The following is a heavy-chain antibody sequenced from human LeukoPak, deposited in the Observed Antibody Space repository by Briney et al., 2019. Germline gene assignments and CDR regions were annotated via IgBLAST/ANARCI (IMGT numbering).Heavy chain of an antibody. V-gene: IGHV4-59*01. D-gene: IGHD3-22*01. CDR1: GGSISSYY. CDR2: IYYSGST. CDR3: ARGPYYYDSSGYCHYFDY. J-gene: IGHJ4*02. Sequence: SETLSLTCTVSGGSISSYYWSWIRQPPGKGLEWIGYIYYSGSTNYNPSLKSRVTISVDTSKNQFSLKLSSVTAADTAVYYCARGPYYYDSSGYCHYFDYWGQGTLVTVSS.